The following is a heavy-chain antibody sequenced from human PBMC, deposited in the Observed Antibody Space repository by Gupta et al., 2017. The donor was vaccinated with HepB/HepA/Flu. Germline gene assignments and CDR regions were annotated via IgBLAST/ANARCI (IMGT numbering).Heavy chain of an antibody. D-gene: IGHD5-18*01. CDR1: GFPFTTYA. J-gene: IGHJ4*02. V-gene: IGHV3-30-3*01. Sequence: QVQLVESGGVVVQSGRSLRLSRAASGFPFTTYAMHWVRQAPGKGLEWVAVISYDGSNKYYADSVKGRFTISRDSSKNTLFLQMNSLRPEDTAVHYCARGTAWIRDIGFGYWGQGTLVTVSS. CDR2: ISYDGSNK. CDR3: ARGTAWIRDIGFGY.